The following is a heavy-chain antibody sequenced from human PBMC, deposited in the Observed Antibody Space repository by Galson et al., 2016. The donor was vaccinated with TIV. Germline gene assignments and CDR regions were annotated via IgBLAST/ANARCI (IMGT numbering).Heavy chain of an antibody. CDR2: LSAGGGTT. CDR3: ARDRHCTNGVCYGV. V-gene: IGHV3-23*01. CDR1: GFTFSSHG. D-gene: IGHD2-8*01. Sequence: SLRLSCAAAGFTFSSHGMSWVRQAPGKGLEWVSGLSAGGGTTHYADSVKGRFTISRDNSKNTLYLQMNSLRAEDTAVYYCARDRHCTNGVCYGVWGQGTLVTVSS. J-gene: IGHJ4*02.